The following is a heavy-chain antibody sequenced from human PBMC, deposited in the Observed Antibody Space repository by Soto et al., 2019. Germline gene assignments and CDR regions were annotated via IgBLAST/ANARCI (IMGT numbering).Heavy chain of an antibody. V-gene: IGHV4-34*01. CDR2: INHSGST. CDR1: VGSSSGYD. J-gene: IGHJ6*02. Sequence: PSEALSLTCAVYVGSSSGYDWGCISQPPWNWLEWIGEINHSGSTNYNPSLKSRVTISVDTSKNQFSLKLGSVTAADTAVYYCARGIPFNPKVTTNYYYYGMDVWGQGTTVTVSS. CDR3: ARGIPFNPKVTTNYYYYGMDV. D-gene: IGHD4-17*01.